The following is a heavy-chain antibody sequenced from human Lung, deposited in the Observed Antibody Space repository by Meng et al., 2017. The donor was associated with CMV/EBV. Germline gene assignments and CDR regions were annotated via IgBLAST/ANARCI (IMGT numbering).Heavy chain of an antibody. CDR3: ARDQGSCTSISCRGDAFDI. CDR2: IKEDGSEK. J-gene: IGHJ3*02. V-gene: IGHV3-7*01. CDR1: GITFSSNW. D-gene: IGHD2-2*01. Sequence: GESLKISCAASGITFSSNWMSRVREAPGKGLEWVANIKEDGSEKYYVESVKGRFTISRDNAKKSLYLQMNSLRAEDTAVYYCARDQGSCTSISCRGDAFDIWGQGTMVTVSS.